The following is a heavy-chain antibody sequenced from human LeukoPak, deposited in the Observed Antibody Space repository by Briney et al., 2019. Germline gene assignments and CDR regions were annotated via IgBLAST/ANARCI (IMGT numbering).Heavy chain of an antibody. Sequence: GGSLRLSCAASGFTFSSYAMSWVRHAPGKGLERVSAISGSVGSTYYADSVKGRFTISRDNSKNTLYLQMNSLRAEDTAVYYCAKDRFYYDSSGYYYFWGPGTLVTVSS. J-gene: IGHJ4*02. CDR1: GFTFSSYA. D-gene: IGHD3-22*01. CDR3: AKDRFYYDSSGYYYF. V-gene: IGHV3-23*01. CDR2: ISGSVGST.